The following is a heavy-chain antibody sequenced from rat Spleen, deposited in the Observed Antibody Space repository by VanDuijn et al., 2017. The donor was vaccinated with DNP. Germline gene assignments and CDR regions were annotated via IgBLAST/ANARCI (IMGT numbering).Heavy chain of an antibody. CDR1: GFTFSDYY. D-gene: IGHD1-2*01. CDR3: ARHLGSLYYFEY. CDR2: ISTSGGST. V-gene: IGHV5-25*01. J-gene: IGHJ2*01. Sequence: EVQLVESGGGLVQPGRSLKLSCAPSGFTFSDYYMAWVRQAPTKGLEWVATISTSGGSTFYRHSVKGRFTISRDNAKSTLYLQMNSLRSEDTATYYCARHLGSLYYFEYWGQGVMVTVSS.